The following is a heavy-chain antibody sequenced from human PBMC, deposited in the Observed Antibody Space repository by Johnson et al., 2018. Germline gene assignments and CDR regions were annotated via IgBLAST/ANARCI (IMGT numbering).Heavy chain of an antibody. CDR3: ARGGGSDAFDI. D-gene: IGHD2-15*01. J-gene: IGHJ3*02. CDR1: GFTFSDYS. CDR2: ISFSNSYI. Sequence: VQLVESGGGLVKPGGSLRLSCAASGFTFSDYSINWVRQAPGQGLEWVSSISFSNSYIYYAASVKGRFTISRDNAKNSLYLQMNSLRAEDTAVFYCARGGGSDAFDIWGQGTMVTVSS. V-gene: IGHV3-21*01.